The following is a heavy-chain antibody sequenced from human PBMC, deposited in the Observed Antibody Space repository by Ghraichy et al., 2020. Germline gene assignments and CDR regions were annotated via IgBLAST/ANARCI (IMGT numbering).Heavy chain of an antibody. CDR3: ARGPYCSSTSCYSSVGGMDV. J-gene: IGHJ6*02. CDR2: IYHSGST. V-gene: IGHV4-30-2*01. CDR1: GGSISSGGYS. D-gene: IGHD2-2*01. Sequence: SLNISCAVSGGSISSGGYSWSWIRQPPGKGLEWIGYIYHSGSTYYNPSLKSRVTISVDRSKNQFSLKLSSVTAADTAVYYCARGPYCSSTSCYSSVGGMDVWGPGTTVTVSS.